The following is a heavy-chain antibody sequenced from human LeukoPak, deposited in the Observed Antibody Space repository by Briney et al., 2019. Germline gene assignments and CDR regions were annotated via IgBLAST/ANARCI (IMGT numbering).Heavy chain of an antibody. CDR1: GFTFTSYG. D-gene: IGHD4-11*01. Sequence: GGSLRLSCAASGFTFTSYGMHWVRQAPGKGLERVAFIRYDGSNKYYADSVKGRFTISRDNAKNSLYLQMNSLRAEDTAVYYCARSGSTVTSRGHEDYWGQGTLVTVSS. J-gene: IGHJ4*02. CDR3: ARSGSTVTSRGHEDY. CDR2: IRYDGSNK. V-gene: IGHV3-30*02.